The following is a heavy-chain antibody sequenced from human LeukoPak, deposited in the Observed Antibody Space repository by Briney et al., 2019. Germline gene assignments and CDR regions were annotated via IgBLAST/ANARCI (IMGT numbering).Heavy chain of an antibody. D-gene: IGHD1-26*01. J-gene: IGHJ4*02. CDR1: GFTFSSYG. V-gene: IGHV3-30*02. Sequence: GGSLRLSCAASGFTFSSYGMQWVRQAPGKGLEWVTFTRYDGSNKYYADSVKGRFTISRDNSKNTLYLQMNSLRAEDTAVYYCAKESQLSYSGTFYIDYWGQGTLVTVSS. CDR2: TRYDGSNK. CDR3: AKESQLSYSGTFYIDY.